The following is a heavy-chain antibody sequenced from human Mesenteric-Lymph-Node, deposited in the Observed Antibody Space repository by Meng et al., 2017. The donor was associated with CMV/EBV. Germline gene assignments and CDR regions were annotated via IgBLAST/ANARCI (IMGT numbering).Heavy chain of an antibody. CDR1: GYTFTGYY. CDR2: INPNSGDT. V-gene: IGHV1-2*02. D-gene: IGHD3-3*01. CDR3: ARDPIFGVVTSIDYGMDV. J-gene: IGHJ6*02. Sequence: ASVKVSCKASGYTFTGYYMYWVRQAPGQGLEWMGWINPNSGDTNYAQKFQGRVTMTRDTSISTAYMELSELRSDDTAVYFCARDPIFGVVTSIDYGMDVWGQGTTVTVSS.